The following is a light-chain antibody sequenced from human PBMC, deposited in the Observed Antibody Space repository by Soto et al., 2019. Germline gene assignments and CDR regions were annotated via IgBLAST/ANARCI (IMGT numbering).Light chain of an antibody. CDR1: QSISSW. J-gene: IGKJ1*01. Sequence: DIQMTQSPSTLSSSVGDRVTITWRASQSISSWLAWYQQKPGKAPKLLIYDASSLESGVPSRFSGSGFGTEFTLTISSLQPDDFATYYCQQYNSYSKTFGQGTKVDI. V-gene: IGKV1-5*01. CDR3: QQYNSYSKT. CDR2: DAS.